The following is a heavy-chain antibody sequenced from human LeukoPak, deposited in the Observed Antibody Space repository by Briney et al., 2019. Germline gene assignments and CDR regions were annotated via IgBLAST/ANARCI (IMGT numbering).Heavy chain of an antibody. CDR1: GFTFSTYS. J-gene: IGHJ4*02. Sequence: GESLTLTCAASGFTFSTYSLSWIHQTPEKGLEWVSVINDNGDTTFYAAPVRGRFTSSRDNSKNTLYLQMNTLRADDTAVYYCARDDGGGSYPSWIDYWGQGTLVTVSS. CDR3: ARDDGGGSYPSWIDY. D-gene: IGHD1-26*01. CDR2: INDNGDTT. V-gene: IGHV3-23*01.